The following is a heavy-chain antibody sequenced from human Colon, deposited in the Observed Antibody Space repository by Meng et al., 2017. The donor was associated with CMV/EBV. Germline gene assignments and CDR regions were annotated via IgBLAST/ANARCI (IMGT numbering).Heavy chain of an antibody. CDR3: ARDPGTVFEVLNYYVDH. CDR2: ISNDGDKN. CDR1: G. V-gene: IGHV3-30*03. D-gene: IGHD3-3*01. Sequence: GINGDCQCPGEGLGWVEGISNDGDKNYDGGSVKSRFTICRDNSKNTVYLQMNSLRAEDMALYYCARDPGTVFEVLNYYVDHWGQGTLVTVSS. J-gene: IGHJ4*02.